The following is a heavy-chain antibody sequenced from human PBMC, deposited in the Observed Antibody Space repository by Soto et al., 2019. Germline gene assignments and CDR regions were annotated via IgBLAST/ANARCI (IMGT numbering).Heavy chain of an antibody. D-gene: IGHD1-1*01. Sequence: EVQLVESGGGLVKPGGSLRLSCAASGFTFSSYSFNWVRQAPGKGLEWVSIITPTSTFISYADSVRGRFTISRDNAKNSLYLQMDSLGAGDTAVYYCARARGNDWYEYYWGQGTLVTVSS. CDR1: GFTFSSYS. CDR2: ITPTSTFI. V-gene: IGHV3-21*06. CDR3: ARARGNDWYEYY. J-gene: IGHJ4*02.